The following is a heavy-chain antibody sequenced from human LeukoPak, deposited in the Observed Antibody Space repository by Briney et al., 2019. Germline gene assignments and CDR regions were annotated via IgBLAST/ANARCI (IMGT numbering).Heavy chain of an antibody. Sequence: ASVKVSCKASGYTFTSYYMHWVRQAPGQGLEWMGIINPSGGSTSYAQKFQGRVTMTRDTSTSTVYMELSSLRSEDTAVYYCAKDLVRNYYDSSGQGYWGQGTLVTVSS. D-gene: IGHD3-22*01. J-gene: IGHJ4*02. V-gene: IGHV1-46*01. CDR2: INPSGGST. CDR1: GYTFTSYY. CDR3: AKDLVRNYYDSSGQGY.